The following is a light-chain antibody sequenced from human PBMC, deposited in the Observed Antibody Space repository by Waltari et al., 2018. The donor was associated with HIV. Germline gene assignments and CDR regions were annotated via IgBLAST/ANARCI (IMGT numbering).Light chain of an antibody. CDR2: WAS. V-gene: IGKV4-1*01. Sequence: IVMTQSPHSLALSLGERATINCKSSQNIFYSLTNANYLAWYQQKPGQTPTLLIYWASSRASGVPDRFSGSGSRTDFTLSISSLQSEDVAVYFCQQYYSSPPTFGQGTKVEI. CDR1: QNIFYSLTNANY. J-gene: IGKJ1*01. CDR3: QQYYSSPPT.